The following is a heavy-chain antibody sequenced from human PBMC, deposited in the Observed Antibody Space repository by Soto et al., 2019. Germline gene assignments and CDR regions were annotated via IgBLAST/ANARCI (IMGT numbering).Heavy chain of an antibody. CDR2: ISNDGKKR. CDR3: AKAPLPGGVGSFAP. V-gene: IGHV3-30*18. D-gene: IGHD3-16*01. Sequence: QEQLLESGGGVVQPGKSLRLSCVGFGFTFSNHGMHWVRQAPGKGLEWMAVISNDGKKRYYADSVKGRFTISRDNSQNTVYVQMDSLRDEDTAMYYCAKAPLPGGVGSFAPWGQGTLVTVSS. CDR1: GFTFSNHG. J-gene: IGHJ5*02.